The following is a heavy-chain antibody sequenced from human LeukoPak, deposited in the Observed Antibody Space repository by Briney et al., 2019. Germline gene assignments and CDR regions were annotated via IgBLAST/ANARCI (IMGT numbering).Heavy chain of an antibody. CDR1: GYSISSSNW. V-gene: IGHV4-28*01. CDR2: IYYSGST. CDR3: ARIVPYNYGYVDK. Sequence: SETLSLTCAVSGYSISSSNWWGWIRQPPGKGLEWIGYIYYSGSTYYNPSLKSRVTMSVDTSKNQFSLKLSSVTAADTAVHYCARIVPYNYGYVDKWGQGTLVTVSS. D-gene: IGHD5-18*01. J-gene: IGHJ4*02.